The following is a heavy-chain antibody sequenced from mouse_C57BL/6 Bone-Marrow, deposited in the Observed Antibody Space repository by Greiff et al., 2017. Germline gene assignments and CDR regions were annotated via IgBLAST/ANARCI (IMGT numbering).Heavy chain of an antibody. J-gene: IGHJ4*01. V-gene: IGHV1-78*01. CDR1: GYTFTDHT. D-gene: IGHD1-1*01. CDR3: ARDFDYYGSRHCFYANEC. Sequence: QVQLQQSDAELVKPGASVKISCKVSGYTFTDHTIHWMKQRPEQGLEWIGYIYPRDGSTKYNEKFKGKATLTADKSSSTAYMQLNSLTSEDSAVYFCARDFDYYGSRHCFYANECRGNGITVTVSS. CDR2: IYPRDGST.